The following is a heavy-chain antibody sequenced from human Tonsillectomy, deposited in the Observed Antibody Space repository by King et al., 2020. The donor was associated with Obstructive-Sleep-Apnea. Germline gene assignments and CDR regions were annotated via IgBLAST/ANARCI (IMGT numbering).Heavy chain of an antibody. CDR3: ARGNITMLVLSV. J-gene: IGHJ4*02. CDR2: IDPSDSYT. V-gene: IGHV5-10-1*03. D-gene: IGHD3-10*02. Sequence: VQLVESGAEVKKPGESLRISCKGSGYSFNSYWISWVRQMPGKGLEWMGRIDPSDSYTNYSPSFQGHVTISADKSISTAYLQWSSLKASDTAMYYCARGNITMLVLSVWGQGTLVTVSS. CDR1: GYSFNSYW.